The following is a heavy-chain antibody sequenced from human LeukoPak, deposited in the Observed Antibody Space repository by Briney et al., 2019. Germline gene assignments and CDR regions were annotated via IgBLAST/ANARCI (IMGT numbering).Heavy chain of an antibody. J-gene: IGHJ4*02. Sequence: PGGSLRLSCAASGFTFSSYGMHWVRQAPGKGLEWVAFIRYDGSNKYYTDSVKGRFTISRDNSKNTLYLQMNSLRAEDTAVYYCARDEGILVVPAAPWSYYFDYWGQGTLVTVSS. CDR2: IRYDGSNK. D-gene: IGHD2-2*01. V-gene: IGHV3-30*02. CDR3: ARDEGILVVPAAPWSYYFDY. CDR1: GFTFSSYG.